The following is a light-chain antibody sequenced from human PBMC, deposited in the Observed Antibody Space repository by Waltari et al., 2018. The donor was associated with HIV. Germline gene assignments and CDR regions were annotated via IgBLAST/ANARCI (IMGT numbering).Light chain of an antibody. J-gene: IGKJ1*01. Sequence: DIQMTQSPPTLSASVGDRVTITCRASQSISSWLAWYQQRPGKAPKALIYGATSPQWGCPSRLSGRGSGTGVIITITSLQPDDFTTYHCQQYKNYQRTFDPGTKVEI. CDR2: GAT. V-gene: IGKV1-5*03. CDR3: QQYKNYQRT. CDR1: QSISSW.